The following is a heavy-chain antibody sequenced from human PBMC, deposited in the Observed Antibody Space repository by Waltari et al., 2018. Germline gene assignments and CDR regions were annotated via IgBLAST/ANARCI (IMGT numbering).Heavy chain of an antibody. CDR2: IKQDGSEK. V-gene: IGHV3-7*01. CDR1: GFTFSSYW. D-gene: IGHD3-10*01. Sequence: EVQLVESGGGLVQPGGSLRLSCAASGFTFSSYWMSWVRLAPGKGLEWVANIKQDGSEKYYVDSVKGRFTISRDNAKNSLYLQMNSLRAEDTAVYYCARDFGSGNWYFDLWGRGTLVTVSS. CDR3: ARDFGSGNWYFDL. J-gene: IGHJ2*01.